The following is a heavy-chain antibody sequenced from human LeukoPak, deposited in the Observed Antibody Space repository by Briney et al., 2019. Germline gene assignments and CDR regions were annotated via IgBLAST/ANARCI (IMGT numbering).Heavy chain of an antibody. CDR2: IYYSGST. V-gene: IGHV4-59*01. D-gene: IGHD6-19*01. Sequence: SETLSLTCTVSGGSISSYYWSWIRQPPGKGLEWIGYIYYSGSTNYNPSLKSRVTISVDTSKNQFSLKLSSVTAADTAVYYCARVGYSSGWPYYFDYWGQGTLVTVSS. CDR1: GGSISSYY. CDR3: ARVGYSSGWPYYFDY. J-gene: IGHJ4*02.